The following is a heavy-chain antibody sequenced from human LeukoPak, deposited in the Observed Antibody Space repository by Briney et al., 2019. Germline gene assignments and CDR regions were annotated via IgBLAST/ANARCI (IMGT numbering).Heavy chain of an antibody. D-gene: IGHD3-22*01. CDR3: ARILPYYDSSVYYPVGYYFDY. V-gene: IGHV4-31*03. CDR1: GGSISSGSYY. CDR2: IYYSGST. J-gene: IGHJ4*02. Sequence: SETLSLTCIASGGSISSGSYYWSCIRQHPGKGLEWIGYIYYSGSTYYNPSLKSRVTISVDTSKNQFSLKLSSVTAADTAVYYCARILPYYDSSVYYPVGYYFDYWGQGTLVTVSS.